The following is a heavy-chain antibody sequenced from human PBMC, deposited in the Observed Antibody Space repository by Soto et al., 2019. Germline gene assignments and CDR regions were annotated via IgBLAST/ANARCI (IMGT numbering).Heavy chain of an antibody. CDR3: ARGRRINSGYDRKIYWYFDL. Sequence: QVQLVQSGAEVKKPGASVKVSCKASGYTFTSYGISWVRQAPGQGLEWMGWISAYNGNTNYAQKLQGRVTMTTDTSTSTAYRELRSLRSDDTAVYYCARGRRINSGYDRKIYWYFDLWGRGTLVTVSS. CDR1: GYTFTSYG. D-gene: IGHD5-12*01. J-gene: IGHJ2*01. V-gene: IGHV1-18*01. CDR2: ISAYNGNT.